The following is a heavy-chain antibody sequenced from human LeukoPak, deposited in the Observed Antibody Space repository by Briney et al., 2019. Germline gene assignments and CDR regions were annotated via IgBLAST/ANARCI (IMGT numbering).Heavy chain of an antibody. V-gene: IGHV3-74*01. CDR3: ARDSVEWYIFDY. J-gene: IGHJ4*02. CDR2: TNRDGSST. D-gene: IGHD3-3*01. CDR1: GFTFDDYG. Sequence: GRSLRLSCTASGFTFDDYGMHWVRQAPGKGPVWVARTNRDGSSTAYADSVKGRFTISKDNAKNTLYLLMNSLRAEDTAVYYCARDSVEWYIFDYWGQGTLVTVSS.